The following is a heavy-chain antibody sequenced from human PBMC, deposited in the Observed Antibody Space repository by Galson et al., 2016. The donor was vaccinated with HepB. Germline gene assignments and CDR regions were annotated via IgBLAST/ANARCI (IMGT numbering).Heavy chain of an antibody. CDR3: AIIQRIDGMDA. J-gene: IGHJ6*02. D-gene: IGHD2/OR15-2a*01. CDR2: VNARGGGGRT. CDR1: GFTFTSFA. V-gene: IGHV3-23*01. Sequence: SLRLSCAASGFTFTSFALTWVRQAPGQGLDWLSAVNARGGGGRTYYADSVRGRFTISRDNSKNTVYLEMNILRVGDTAIYYCAIIQRIDGMDAWGQGTTVTVSS.